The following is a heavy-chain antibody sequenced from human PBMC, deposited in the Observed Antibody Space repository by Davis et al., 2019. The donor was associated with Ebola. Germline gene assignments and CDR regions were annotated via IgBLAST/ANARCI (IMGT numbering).Heavy chain of an antibody. V-gene: IGHV3-49*03. CDR2: VRSKTYGGTT. D-gene: IGHD6-13*01. Sequence: PGGSLRLSCTASAFTFGDYAMSWFRQAPGKGLEWVGFVRSKTYGGTTEYASSVKGRFTISRDDSKSIAYLQMNSLKTEDTAVYFCTRLRIAADYHPDPPDYWGQGILVTVSS. CDR3: TRLRIAADYHPDPPDY. J-gene: IGHJ4*02. CDR1: AFTFGDYA.